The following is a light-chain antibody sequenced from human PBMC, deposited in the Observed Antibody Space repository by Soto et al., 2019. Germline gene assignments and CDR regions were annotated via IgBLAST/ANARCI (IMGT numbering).Light chain of an antibody. CDR2: EVS. Sequence: QSALTQPASVSGSPGQSITISCTGTSSDVGGYNYVSWYQLHPGKAPKLIIYEVSHRPSGASNHFSGYKSGNTASLTISGLQAEDEADYYCSSYTSTSTPCVFGTGTKVT. CDR3: SSYTSTSTPCV. CDR1: SSDVGGYNY. V-gene: IGLV2-14*01. J-gene: IGLJ1*01.